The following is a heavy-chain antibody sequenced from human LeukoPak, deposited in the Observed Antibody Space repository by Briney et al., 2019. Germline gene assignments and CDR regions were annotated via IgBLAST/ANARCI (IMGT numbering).Heavy chain of an antibody. V-gene: IGHV3-49*03. CDR3: TRYKYCSSTSCLAFDI. Sequence: GGSLRLSCTASGFTFGDYAMSWFRQAPGKGLEWVGFIRSKAYGGTTEYAASVKGRFTISRDDSKSIAYLQMNSLKTEDTAVYYCTRYKYCSSTSCLAFDIWGQGTMVTVSS. CDR1: GFTFGDYA. CDR2: IRSKAYGGTT. D-gene: IGHD2-2*01. J-gene: IGHJ3*02.